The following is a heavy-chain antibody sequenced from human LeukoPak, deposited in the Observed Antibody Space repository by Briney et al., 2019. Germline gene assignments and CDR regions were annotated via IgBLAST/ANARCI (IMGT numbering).Heavy chain of an antibody. CDR3: AKNGPGRDTAIPRVGMDV. V-gene: IGHV3-23*01. J-gene: IGHJ6*01. CDR2: ISGSGGST. CDR1: GFTFSSYA. D-gene: IGHD5-18*01. Sequence: PGGSLRLSCAASGFTFSSYAMSWVRQAPGKGLEWVSAISGSGGSTYYADSVKGRFTISRDNSKNTLYLQMNSLRAEDTAVYYCAKNGPGRDTAIPRVGMDVWGQGPTVTVSS.